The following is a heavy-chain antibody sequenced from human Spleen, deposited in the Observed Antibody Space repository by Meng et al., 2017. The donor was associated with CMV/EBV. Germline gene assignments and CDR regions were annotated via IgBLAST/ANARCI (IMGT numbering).Heavy chain of an antibody. D-gene: IGHD2-15*01. CDR2: ISSSSSYI. Sequence: GGSLRLSCAASGFTFSSYSMNWVRQAPGKGLEWVSSISSSSSYIYYADSLKGQFIISRDDAKNSLYLQMNSLRAEDTAVYYCARDLVASTGKSFDYWGQGTLVTVSS. V-gene: IGHV3-21*01. CDR1: GFTFSSYS. J-gene: IGHJ4*02. CDR3: ARDLVASTGKSFDY.